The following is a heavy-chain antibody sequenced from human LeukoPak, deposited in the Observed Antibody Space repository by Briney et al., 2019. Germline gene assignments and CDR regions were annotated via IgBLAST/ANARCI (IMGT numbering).Heavy chain of an antibody. CDR2: ISWNSGSI. V-gene: IGHV3-9*01. Sequence: GGSLRLSCAASGFTFDDYAMHWVRQAPGKGLEWVSGISWNSGSIGYADSVKGRFTISSDNAKNSLYLQMNSLRAEDTALYYCAKAFYGDPAFDYWGQGTLVTVSS. J-gene: IGHJ4*02. CDR3: AKAFYGDPAFDY. D-gene: IGHD4-17*01. CDR1: GFTFDDYA.